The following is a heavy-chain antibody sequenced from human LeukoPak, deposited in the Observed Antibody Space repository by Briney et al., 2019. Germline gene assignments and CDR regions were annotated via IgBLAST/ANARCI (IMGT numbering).Heavy chain of an antibody. Sequence: GRSLRLSCAASGFTFSSYAMHWVREAPGKGLEGGAVISYDGSNKYYADSVKGRFTISRDNSKTTLYLQMNSLRAEDTAVYYCARTANFAAGYYIDYWGQGTLVTVSS. V-gene: IGHV3-30*04. CDR1: GFTFSSYA. CDR3: ARTANFAAGYYIDY. CDR2: ISYDGSNK. J-gene: IGHJ4*02. D-gene: IGHD6-13*01.